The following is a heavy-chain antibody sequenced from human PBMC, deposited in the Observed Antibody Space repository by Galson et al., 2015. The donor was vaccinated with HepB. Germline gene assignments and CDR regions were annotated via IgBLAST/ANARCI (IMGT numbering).Heavy chain of an antibody. V-gene: IGHV3-21*01. CDR2: ISKTSGSI. J-gene: IGHJ4*02. D-gene: IGHD2-21*01. Sequence: SLRLSCAAPGFIFSSYAMKWVRQAPGKGLEWVSAISKTSGSIYYADSVKGRFIISRDNAKNSLFLQMNSLRAEDTAVYYCARDERICGGDCSPSDYWGQGTLVTVSS. CDR3: ARDERICGGDCSPSDY. CDR1: GFIFSSYA.